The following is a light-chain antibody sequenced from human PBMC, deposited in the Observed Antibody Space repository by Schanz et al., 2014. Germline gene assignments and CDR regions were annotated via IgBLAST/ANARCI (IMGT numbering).Light chain of an antibody. CDR3: SSYTTSSTDV. V-gene: IGLV2-14*03. CDR1: SSDVGDYNY. Sequence: QSGLTQPASVSGSPGQSITISCTGTSSDVGDYNYVSWYQQHPGKAPKVIIYDVSNRPSGVSNRFSGSKSGNTASLTISGLQPEDEADYYCSSYTTSSTDVFGTGTKLTVL. J-gene: IGLJ1*01. CDR2: DVS.